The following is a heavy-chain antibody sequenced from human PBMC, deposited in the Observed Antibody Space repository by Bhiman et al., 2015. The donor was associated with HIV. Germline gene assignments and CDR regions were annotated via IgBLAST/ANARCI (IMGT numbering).Heavy chain of an antibody. D-gene: IGHD4-17*01. Sequence: EVQLVESGGVVVQPGGSLRLSCAASGVTFDDYTMHWVRQAPGKGLEWVSGISGSGGSKFYADSVKGRFTISRDNSKNTLYLQMNSLGAEDTAVYYCAKDDDYGDYGGVSYFDYWGQGTLVTVSS. CDR1: GVTFDDYT. J-gene: IGHJ4*02. CDR2: ISGSGGSK. CDR3: AKDDDYGDYGGVSYFDY. V-gene: IGHV3-23*04.